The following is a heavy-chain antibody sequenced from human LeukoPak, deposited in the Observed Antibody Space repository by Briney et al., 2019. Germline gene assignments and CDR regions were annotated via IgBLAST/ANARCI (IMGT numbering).Heavy chain of an antibody. CDR2: IYYSGST. CDR3: ARGLGFGANWFDP. J-gene: IGHJ5*02. CDR1: GGSISSYY. Sequence: SETLSLTCTDSGGSISSYYWSWIRQPPRKRLHWIGYIYYSGSTNYNPSLKSRVTISVDTSKNQFSLKLSSVTAADTAVYYCARGLGFGANWFDPWGQGTLVTVSS. V-gene: IGHV4-59*01. D-gene: IGHD3-10*01.